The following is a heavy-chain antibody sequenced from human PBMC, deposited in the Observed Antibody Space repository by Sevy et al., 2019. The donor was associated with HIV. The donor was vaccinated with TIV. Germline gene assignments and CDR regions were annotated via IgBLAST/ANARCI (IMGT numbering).Heavy chain of an antibody. V-gene: IGHV3-30*02. D-gene: IGHD6-13*01. J-gene: IGHJ4*02. CDR3: AKDPDRSSSWYDY. Sequence: GGSLILSCAASGFTFSTYGMHWVRQAPGKGLEWVAFIRYDGSNKYYPDSVKGRFTISRDNSKNTLYLQMNSLRPEDTAVYYCAKDPDRSSSWYDYWGQGTLVTVSS. CDR1: GFTFSTYG. CDR2: IRYDGSNK.